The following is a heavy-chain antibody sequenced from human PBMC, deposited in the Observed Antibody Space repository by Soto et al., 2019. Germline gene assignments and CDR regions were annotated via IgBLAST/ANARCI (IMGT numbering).Heavy chain of an antibody. Sequence: QLTLKESGPTLVKPTETLTLTCTLSGFSLSTAGVAVGWIRRPRVKAPEWLALVYWDDDKRYGLSLRSRLTIAKDTSKNQVVLTMTNLDPVDTATYFCAHQRARGWFDPWGQGTLVIVSS. V-gene: IGHV2-5*05. CDR3: AHQRARGWFDP. J-gene: IGHJ5*02. CDR2: VYWDDDK. CDR1: GFSLSTAGVA.